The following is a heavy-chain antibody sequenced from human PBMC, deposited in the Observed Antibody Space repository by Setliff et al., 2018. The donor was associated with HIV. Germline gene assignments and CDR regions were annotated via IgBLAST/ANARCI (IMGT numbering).Heavy chain of an antibody. CDR2: VSGSAFST. CDR3: AKELAASGLGYFDS. J-gene: IGHJ4*02. V-gene: IGHV3-23*01. Sequence: LRLSCAASGFTFSSYAMSWVRQAPGKGLEWVSIVSGSAFSTYYADSVKGRFTISRDNSKNTLYLQMDSLRAEDTAEYYCAKELAASGLGYFDSWGRGILVTVSS. D-gene: IGHD3-22*01. CDR1: GFTFSSYA.